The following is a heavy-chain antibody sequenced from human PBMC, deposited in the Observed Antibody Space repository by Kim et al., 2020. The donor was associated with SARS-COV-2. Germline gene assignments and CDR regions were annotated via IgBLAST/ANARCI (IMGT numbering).Heavy chain of an antibody. J-gene: IGHJ5*02. D-gene: IGHD3-22*01. CDR2: IYSGGST. Sequence: GGSLRLSCAASGFTVSSNYMSWVRQAPGKGLEWVSVIYSGGSTYYADSVKGRFTISRDNSKNTLYLQMNSLRAEDTAVYYCARDPIFYDSSGYYVGFDPWGQGTLVTVSS. CDR1: GFTVSSNY. CDR3: ARDPIFYDSSGYYVGFDP. V-gene: IGHV3-66*01.